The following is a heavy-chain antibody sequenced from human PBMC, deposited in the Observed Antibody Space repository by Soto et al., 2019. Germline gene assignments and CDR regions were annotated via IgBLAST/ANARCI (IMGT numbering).Heavy chain of an antibody. D-gene: IGHD2-2*01. V-gene: IGHV3-30-3*01. CDR3: ARVVVPAAMTPPFDY. CDR1: GFTFSSYA. Sequence: PGGSLRLSCAASGFTFSSYAMHWVRQAPGKGLEWVAVISYDGSNKYYADSVKGRFTISRDNSKSTLYLQMNSLRAEDTAVYYCARVVVPAAMTPPFDYWGQGTLVTVSS. J-gene: IGHJ4*02. CDR2: ISYDGSNK.